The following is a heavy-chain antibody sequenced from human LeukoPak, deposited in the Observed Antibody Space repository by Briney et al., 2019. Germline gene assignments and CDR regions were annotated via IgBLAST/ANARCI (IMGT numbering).Heavy chain of an antibody. CDR2: IWYDGSNK. V-gene: IGHV3-33*01. CDR3: ARAFTGDIVVVPAAIRFDP. Sequence: PGGSLRLSCAVSGFTFSSYGMHWVRQAPGKGLEWVAVIWYDGSNKYYADSVKGRFTISRDNSKNTLYLQMNSLRAEDTAVYYCARAFTGDIVVVPAAIRFDPWGQGTLVTVSS. D-gene: IGHD2-2*01. J-gene: IGHJ5*02. CDR1: GFTFSSYG.